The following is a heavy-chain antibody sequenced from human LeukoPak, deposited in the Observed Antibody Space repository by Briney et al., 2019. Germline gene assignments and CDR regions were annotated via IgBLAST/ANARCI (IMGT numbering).Heavy chain of an antibody. CDR1: GYTFTSYY. CDR2: INPSGGST. Sequence: ASVKVSCKASGYTFTSYYMHWVRQAPGQGLEWMGIINPSGGSTSYAQKFQGRVTMTRDTSTSTVYMELSSLRSEDTAVYYCASEGYCSSTSCLPFDYWGQGTLVTVSS. D-gene: IGHD2-2*01. J-gene: IGHJ4*02. V-gene: IGHV1-46*01. CDR3: ASEGYCSSTSCLPFDY.